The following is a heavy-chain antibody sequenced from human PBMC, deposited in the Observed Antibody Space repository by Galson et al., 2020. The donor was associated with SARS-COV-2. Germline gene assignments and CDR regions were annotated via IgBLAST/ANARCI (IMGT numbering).Heavy chain of an antibody. V-gene: IGHV4-39*07. CDR2: ITYSGTT. D-gene: IGHD1-1*01. J-gene: IGHJ4*02. CDR1: GGSISSSRDS. Sequence: SETLSLTCTVSGGSISSSRDSWGWIRQPPGKGLEWIASITYSGTTYYNMSLKSRVTISVDTSKNQFSLELSSVTAADTAVYYCARDRIQLWSVIDSWGQGTLVTVSS. CDR3: ARDRIQLWSVIDS.